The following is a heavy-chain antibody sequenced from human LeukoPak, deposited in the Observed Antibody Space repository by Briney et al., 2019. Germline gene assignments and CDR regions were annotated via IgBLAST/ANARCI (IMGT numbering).Heavy chain of an antibody. V-gene: IGHV4-59*01. CDR2: IYYSGST. CDR1: GGSISSYY. J-gene: IGHJ5*02. CDR3: ARDSYYYGSGSYYRTNWFDP. Sequence: SETLSLTCTVSGGSISSYYWSWIRQPPGKGLEWIGYIYYSGSTNYNPSLKSRVTISVDTSKNQFSLKLSSVTAADTAVYYCARDSYYYGSGSYYRTNWFDPWGQGTQVTVSS. D-gene: IGHD3-10*01.